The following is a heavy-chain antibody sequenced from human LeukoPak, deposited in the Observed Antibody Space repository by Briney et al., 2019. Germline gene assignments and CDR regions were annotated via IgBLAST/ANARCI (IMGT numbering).Heavy chain of an antibody. CDR3: ARAVVGATTDYFDY. J-gene: IGHJ4*02. D-gene: IGHD1-26*01. V-gene: IGHV4-59*01. CDR2: IYYSGST. Sequence: SETLSLTCTVSGGSISSYYWSWIRQPPGKGLEWIGYIYYSGSTNYNPSLKSRVPLSVDTSKNQFSLKLSSVTAADTAVYYCARAVVGATTDYFDYWGQGTLVTVSS. CDR1: GGSISSYY.